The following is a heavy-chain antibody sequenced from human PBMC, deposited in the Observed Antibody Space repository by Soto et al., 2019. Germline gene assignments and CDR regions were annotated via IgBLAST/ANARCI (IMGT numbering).Heavy chain of an antibody. CDR1: GFTFSNYV. Sequence: QVQLVESGGGVVQPGRSLRLSCAASGFTFSNYVMHWVRQAPGKGLKWVAVISYDGSNKYYADSVRRRFTISRDNSKNTLYLQMNSLRPEDTAVYYCAKDQYHLIRRCYGLDVWGQGTTVTVSS. CDR3: AKDQYHLIRRCYGLDV. J-gene: IGHJ6*02. D-gene: IGHD2-2*01. V-gene: IGHV3-30*18. CDR2: ISYDGSNK.